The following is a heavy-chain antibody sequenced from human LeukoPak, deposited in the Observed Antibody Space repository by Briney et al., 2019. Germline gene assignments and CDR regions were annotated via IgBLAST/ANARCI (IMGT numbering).Heavy chain of an antibody. D-gene: IGHD3-22*01. J-gene: IGHJ1*01. CDR2: IKSDGGT. V-gene: IGHV3-74*01. Sequence: GGSLRLSCAASGFTFSGYWMHWVRQAPGKGLVWVSRIKSDGGTNYADSVKGRFTISRDNAKRTVSLQMNSLRPEDTGVYYCARAPSEIGGYYPEYFRHWGQGTLVTVSS. CDR3: ARAPSEIGGYYPEYFRH. CDR1: GFTFSGYW.